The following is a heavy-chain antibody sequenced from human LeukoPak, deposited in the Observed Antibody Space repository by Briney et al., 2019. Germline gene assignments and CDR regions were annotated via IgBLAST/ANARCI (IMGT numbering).Heavy chain of an antibody. D-gene: IGHD3-3*01. V-gene: IGHV3-30*18. CDR2: ISFDGKVS. CDR1: GFTFNRYG. J-gene: IGHJ5*02. Sequence: GRSLRLSCAASGFTFNRYGMHWVRQAPGKGLEWVAVISFDGKVSYYADSVKGRFTISRDNSKNTLDLQMNSLRPEDTAVYYCAKEAPFSCLDPWGHGTLVTVSP. CDR3: AKEAPFSCLDP.